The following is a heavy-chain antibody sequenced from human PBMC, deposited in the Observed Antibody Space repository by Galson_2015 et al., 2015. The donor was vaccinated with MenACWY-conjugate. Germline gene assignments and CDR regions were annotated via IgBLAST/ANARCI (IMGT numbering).Heavy chain of an antibody. CDR2: ISSSSGTI. V-gene: IGHV3-48*01. D-gene: IGHD3-9*01. Sequence: SLRLSCAASGFTFTYRTMNWVRQAPGKGLEWVSYISSSSGTIYYADSVKGRFTISRDNSKNTLYLQMNSLRAEDTAVYYCARDRVSYDILSVFGYWGQGTLVTVSS. CDR1: GFTFTYRT. CDR3: ARDRVSYDILSVFGY. J-gene: IGHJ4*02.